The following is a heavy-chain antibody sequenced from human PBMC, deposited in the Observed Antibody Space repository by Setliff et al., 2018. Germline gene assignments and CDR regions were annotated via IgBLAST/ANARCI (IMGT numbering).Heavy chain of an antibody. CDR1: GYTFTSYY. Sequence: ASVKVSCKASGYTFTSYYMHWVRQAPGQGLGWMGIINPSGGSTSYAQKFQGRVTMTRDTSTSTVYMELSSLRSEDAAVYYCARVFCSSTSCSFYYYYYYMDVWGKGTTVTVSS. D-gene: IGHD2-2*01. V-gene: IGHV1-46*01. J-gene: IGHJ6*03. CDR3: ARVFCSSTSCSFYYYYYYMDV. CDR2: INPSGGST.